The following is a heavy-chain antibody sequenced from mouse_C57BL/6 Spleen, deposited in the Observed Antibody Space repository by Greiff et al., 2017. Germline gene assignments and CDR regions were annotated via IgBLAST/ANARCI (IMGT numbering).Heavy chain of an antibody. CDR1: GFTFTDYT. CDR3: ARVGSSYGY. J-gene: IGHJ2*01. CDR2: INPNNDGT. V-gene: IGHV1-22*01. D-gene: IGHD1-1*01. Sequence: VQLQQSGPELVKPGASVKMSCKASGFTFTDYTMSWVKQSHGKSLEWIGYINPNNDGTSYNQKFKGQATLTVTKSSSTVYMELRSLTSENSAVDYCARVGSSYGYWGQGTTLTVSS.